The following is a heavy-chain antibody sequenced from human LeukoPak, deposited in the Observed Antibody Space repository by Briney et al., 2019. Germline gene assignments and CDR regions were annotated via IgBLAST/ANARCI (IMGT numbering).Heavy chain of an antibody. CDR2: IHGTLGST. Sequence: SETLSLTCTVSGGPIRNSYWSWVRHSAGTGMQWIGRIHGTLGSTNHNPSLKSRVVMSLDTSSNQFSLRLSAMSAADTATYYCARIFDRDIWGQGTLVTVS. D-gene: IGHD3-3*01. CDR3: ARIFDRDI. CDR1: GGPIRNSY. V-gene: IGHV4-4*07. J-gene: IGHJ3*02.